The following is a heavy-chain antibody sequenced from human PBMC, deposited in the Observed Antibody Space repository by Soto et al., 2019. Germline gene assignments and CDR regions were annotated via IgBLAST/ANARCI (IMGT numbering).Heavy chain of an antibody. Sequence: GASVKVSCKASGGTFSSYAISWVRQAPGQGLEWMGGIIPIFGTANYAQKFQGRVTITADESTSTAYMELSSLRSEDTAVYYCARESIRRSSGLYDFDYWGQGTLVTVSS. CDR2: IIPIFGTA. D-gene: IGHD6-19*01. J-gene: IGHJ4*02. CDR3: ARESIRRSSGLYDFDY. CDR1: GGTFSSYA. V-gene: IGHV1-69*13.